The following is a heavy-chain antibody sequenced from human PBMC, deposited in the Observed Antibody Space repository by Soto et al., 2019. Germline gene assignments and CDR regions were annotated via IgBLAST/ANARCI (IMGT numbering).Heavy chain of an antibody. CDR3: AKDSRTGIAAAGVFDY. J-gene: IGHJ4*02. D-gene: IGHD6-13*01. Sequence: GGSLRLSCAASGFTFSSYAMSWVRQAPGKGLEWVSAISGSGGSTYYADSVKGRFTISRDNSKNTLYLQMNSLRAEDTAVYYCAKDSRTGIAAAGVFDYWGQGTLVTVSS. CDR2: ISGSGGST. CDR1: GFTFSSYA. V-gene: IGHV3-23*01.